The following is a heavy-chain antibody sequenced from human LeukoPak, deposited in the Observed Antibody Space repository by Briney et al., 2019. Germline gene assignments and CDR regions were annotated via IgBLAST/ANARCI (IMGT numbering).Heavy chain of an antibody. CDR1: GGSISSYC. V-gene: IGHV4-59*01. J-gene: IGHJ4*02. D-gene: IGHD3-9*01. CDR3: ARLTYFDWLFDY. Sequence: PSETLSLTCTVSGGSISSYCWSWIRQPPGKGLEWIGYIYYSGSTNYNPSLKSRVTISVDTSKNQFSLKLSSVTAADTAVYYCARLTYFDWLFDYWGQGTLVTVSS. CDR2: IYYSGST.